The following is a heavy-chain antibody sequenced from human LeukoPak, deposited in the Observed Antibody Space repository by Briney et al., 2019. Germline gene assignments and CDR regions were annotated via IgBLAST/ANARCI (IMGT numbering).Heavy chain of an antibody. Sequence: GGSLRLSCAASGFTFSSYSMNWVRQAPGKGLEWVSSISSSSSYIYYADSVRGRFTISRDNAKNSLHLQMNSLRAEDTAVYYCARQYYYGSGSPYYYYYYMDVWGKGTTVTVSS. CDR3: ARQYYYGSGSPYYYYYYMDV. D-gene: IGHD3-10*01. J-gene: IGHJ6*03. V-gene: IGHV3-21*01. CDR1: GFTFSSYS. CDR2: ISSSSSYI.